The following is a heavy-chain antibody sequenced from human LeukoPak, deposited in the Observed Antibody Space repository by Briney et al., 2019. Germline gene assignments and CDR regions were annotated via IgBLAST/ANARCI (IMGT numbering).Heavy chain of an antibody. CDR2: IYYSGST. Sequence: PSETLSLTCTVSGGSISNYYWSWIRQPPGKGLEWIGYIYYSGSTYYNPSLKSRVIMSVDTSKNQFSLKLSSVTAADTAVYYCAREGGGFDYWGQGTLVTVSS. J-gene: IGHJ4*02. V-gene: IGHV4-59*12. CDR3: AREGGGFDY. D-gene: IGHD3-16*01. CDR1: GGSISNYY.